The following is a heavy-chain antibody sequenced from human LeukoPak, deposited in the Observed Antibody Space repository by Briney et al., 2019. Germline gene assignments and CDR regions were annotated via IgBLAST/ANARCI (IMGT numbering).Heavy chain of an antibody. CDR3: AKDNYGDTDAFDI. Sequence: GGSLRLSCAAPGFTFDDYAMHWVRQAPGKGLEWVSGISWNSGSIGYADSVKGRFTISRDNAKNSLYLQMNSLRAEDTALYYCAKDNYGDTDAFDIWGQGTMVTVSS. J-gene: IGHJ3*02. V-gene: IGHV3-9*01. D-gene: IGHD4-17*01. CDR2: ISWNSGSI. CDR1: GFTFDDYA.